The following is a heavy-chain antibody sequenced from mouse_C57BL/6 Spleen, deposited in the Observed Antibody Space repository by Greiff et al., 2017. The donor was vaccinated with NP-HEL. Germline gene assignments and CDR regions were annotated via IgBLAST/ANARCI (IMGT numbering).Heavy chain of an antibody. J-gene: IGHJ2*01. D-gene: IGHD2-3*01. V-gene: IGHV1-66*01. CDR1: GYSFTSYY. CDR3: ARLGGYYPFDD. CDR2: IYPGSGNT. Sequence: QVQLQQSGPELVKPGASVKISCKASGYSFTSYYIHWVKQRPGQGLEWIGWIYPGSGNTNYNEKFKGKATLTADTSSSTAYMKLSSLTSEDSAVYYCARLGGYYPFDDWGQGPTLTVSS.